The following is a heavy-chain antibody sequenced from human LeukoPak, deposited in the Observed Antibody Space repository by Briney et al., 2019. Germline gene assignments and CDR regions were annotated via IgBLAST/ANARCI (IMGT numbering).Heavy chain of an antibody. CDR3: AMDTVVKGSWDY. CDR2: IIPIFGTA. V-gene: IGHV1-69*13. CDR1: GGTFSSYA. D-gene: IGHD4-23*01. J-gene: IGHJ4*02. Sequence: SVKVSCKASGGTFSSYAISWVRQAPGQGLEWMGGIIPIFGTANYAQKFQGRVTITADESTSTAYMGLSSLRSEDTAVYYCAMDTVVKGSWDYWGQGTLVTVSS.